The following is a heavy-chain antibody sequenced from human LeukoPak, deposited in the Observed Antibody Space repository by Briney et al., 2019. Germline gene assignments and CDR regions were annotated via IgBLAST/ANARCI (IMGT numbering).Heavy chain of an antibody. CDR3: AKDVYGDYGGLDY. D-gene: IGHD4-17*01. CDR1: GGSISSYY. J-gene: IGHJ4*02. Sequence: SETLSLTCTVSGGSISSYYWSWIRQPPGKGLEWIGYIYYSGSTNYNPSLKSRVTISVDTSKNQFSLKLSSVTAADTAVYYCAKDVYGDYGGLDYWGQGTLVTVSS. CDR2: IYYSGST. V-gene: IGHV4-59*01.